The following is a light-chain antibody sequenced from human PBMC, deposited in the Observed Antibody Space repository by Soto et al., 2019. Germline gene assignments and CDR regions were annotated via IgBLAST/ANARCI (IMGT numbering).Light chain of an antibody. CDR3: SSYAIGGSST. V-gene: IGLV2-14*01. CDR1: SSDVGGYNS. CDR2: DVT. Sequence: QSVLTQPASVSGSPGQSIAISCTGTSSDVGGYNSVSWYQQHPGKAPKLMIYDVTNRPSGVSNRFSGSKSGNTASLTISGLQAEDEADYYCSSYAIGGSSTFGTGTKV. J-gene: IGLJ1*01.